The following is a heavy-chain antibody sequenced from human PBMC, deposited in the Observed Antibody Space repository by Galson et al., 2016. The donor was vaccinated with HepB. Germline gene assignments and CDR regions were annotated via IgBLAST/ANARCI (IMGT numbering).Heavy chain of an antibody. Sequence: SETLSLTCTVSGYSISIGYHWGWIRQAPGKGLEYIGFIYQSGKTYYNPSLKSRVTMSLDTSKNQFSLNLTSVTTADTAVYYCARAYSPSRGWFDPWGQGTLVTVSS. CDR2: IYQSGKT. CDR1: GYSISIGYH. D-gene: IGHD5-12*01. CDR3: ARAYSPSRGWFDP. V-gene: IGHV4-38-2*02. J-gene: IGHJ5*02.